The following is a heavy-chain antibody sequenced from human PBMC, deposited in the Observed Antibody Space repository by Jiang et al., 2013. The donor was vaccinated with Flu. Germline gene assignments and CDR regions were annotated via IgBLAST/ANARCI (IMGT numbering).Heavy chain of an antibody. CDR2: IDWDDDK. Sequence: TQTLTLTCTFSGFSLSTSGMCVSWIRQPPGKALEWLARIDWDDDKYYSTSLKTRLTISKDTSKNQVVLTMTNMDPVDTATYYCARIQEQYYYDSSGYYGDYFDYWGQGTLVTVSS. V-gene: IGHV2-70*11. CDR1: GFSLSTSGMC. D-gene: IGHD3-22*01. CDR3: ARIQEQYYYDSSGYYGDYFDY. J-gene: IGHJ4*02.